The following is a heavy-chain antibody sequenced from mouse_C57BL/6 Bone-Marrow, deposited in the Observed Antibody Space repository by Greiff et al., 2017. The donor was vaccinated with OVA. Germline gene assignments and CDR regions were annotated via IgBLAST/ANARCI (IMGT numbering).Heavy chain of an antibody. D-gene: IGHD2-12*01. J-gene: IGHJ1*03. CDR3: AREDSDDPYWYFDV. CDR1: GYTFTSYW. V-gene: IGHV1-64*01. Sequence: QVQLQQPGAELVKPGASVKLSCKASGYTFTSYWMHWVKQRPGQGLEWIGMIHPNSGSTNYNEKFKSKATLTVDKSSSTAYMQLSSLTSEDSAVYYCAREDSDDPYWYFDVWGTGTTVTVSS. CDR2: IHPNSGST.